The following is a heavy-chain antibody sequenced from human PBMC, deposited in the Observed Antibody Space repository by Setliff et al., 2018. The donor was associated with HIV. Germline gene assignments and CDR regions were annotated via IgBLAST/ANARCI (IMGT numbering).Heavy chain of an antibody. CDR3: ARQRVVATTKLDAFDI. J-gene: IGHJ3*02. D-gene: IGHD2-15*01. CDR1: GYTFTNYW. V-gene: IGHV5-51*01. Sequence: GESLKISCKASGYTFTNYWIGWVRQLPGKGLEWMGIFYPGDSDARYSPSFQGQITSSADKSVTTAYLQGSSLKASETAMYYCARQRVVATTKLDAFDIWGQGTMVTVSS. CDR2: FYPGDSDA.